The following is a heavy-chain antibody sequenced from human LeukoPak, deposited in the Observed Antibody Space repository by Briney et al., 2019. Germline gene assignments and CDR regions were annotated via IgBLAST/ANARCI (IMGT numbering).Heavy chain of an antibody. J-gene: IGHJ5*02. CDR1: GFTFSSYG. D-gene: IGHD2-21*01. V-gene: IGHV3-33*01. Sequence: PGGSLRLSCAASGFTFSSYGMHWVRQAPGKGLEWVAVIWYDGSNKYYADSVKGRFTISRDNSKNTLYLQMNSLRAGDTAVYYCARDYCGGHCYSFDPWGQGTLVTVSS. CDR3: ARDYCGGHCYSFDP. CDR2: IWYDGSNK.